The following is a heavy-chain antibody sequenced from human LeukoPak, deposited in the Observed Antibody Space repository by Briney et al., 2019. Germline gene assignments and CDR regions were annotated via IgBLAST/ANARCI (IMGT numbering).Heavy chain of an antibody. CDR2: IRYDGSNK. V-gene: IGHV3-30*02. CDR3: AKDRVTVTPHLDY. J-gene: IGHJ4*02. CDR1: GFTFSSYG. D-gene: IGHD4-17*01. Sequence: PGGSLRLSCAASGFTFSSYGMHWVRQAPGKGLEWVAFIRYDGSNKYYADSVKGRFTISRDNSKNTLYLQMNSLRAEDTAVYYCAKDRVTVTPHLDYWGQGTLVTASS.